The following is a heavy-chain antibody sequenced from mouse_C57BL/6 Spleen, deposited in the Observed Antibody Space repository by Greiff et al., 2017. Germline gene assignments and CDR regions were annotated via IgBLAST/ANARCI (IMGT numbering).Heavy chain of an antibody. Sequence: MQLQQPGTELVKPGASVKLSCKASGYTFTSYWMHWVKQRPGQGLEWIGNINPSNGGTNYNEKFKSKATLTVDKSSSTADMQLSSLTSEDSAVYDCARQDYYYGSNPGDYWGQGTTLTVSS. CDR2: INPSNGGT. D-gene: IGHD1-1*01. CDR1: GYTFTSYW. CDR3: ARQDYYYGSNPGDY. J-gene: IGHJ2*01. V-gene: IGHV1-53*01.